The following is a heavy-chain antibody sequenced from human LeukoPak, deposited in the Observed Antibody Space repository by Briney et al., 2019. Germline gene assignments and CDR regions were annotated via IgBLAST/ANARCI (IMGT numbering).Heavy chain of an antibody. CDR3: ARDRYSSVQGGVDY. CDR1: GGSFSGYY. V-gene: IGHV4-34*01. J-gene: IGHJ4*02. CDR2: INHSGST. D-gene: IGHD6-19*01. Sequence: PSETLSLTCAVYGGSFSGYYWSWIRQPPGKGLEWIGEINHSGSTNYNPSLKSRVTISVDTSKNQFSLKLSSVTAADTAVYYCARDRYSSVQGGVDYWGQGTLVTVSS.